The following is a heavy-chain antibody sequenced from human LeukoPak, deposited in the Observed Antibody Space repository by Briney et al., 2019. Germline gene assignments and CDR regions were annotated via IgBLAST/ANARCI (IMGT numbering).Heavy chain of an antibody. D-gene: IGHD6-13*01. V-gene: IGHV4-38-2*02. CDR1: GDSISSGYY. Sequence: SETLSLTCTVSGDSISSGYYWGWIRQPPGKGLEWMGSIYHSGSTYYNPSLKSRVTISVDTSKNQFSLKLSSVTAADTAVYYCARGTRESIAAAVYYYYYMDVWGKGTTVTVSS. J-gene: IGHJ6*03. CDR2: IYHSGST. CDR3: ARGTRESIAAAVYYYYYMDV.